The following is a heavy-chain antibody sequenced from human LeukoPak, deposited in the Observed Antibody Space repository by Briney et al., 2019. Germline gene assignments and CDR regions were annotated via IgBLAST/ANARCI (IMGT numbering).Heavy chain of an antibody. CDR1: GGTFSSYA. Sequence: SVKVSCKASGGTFSSYAISWVRQAPGQGLEWMGGIIPIFGTANYAQKFQGRVTITADESTSTAYMELSSLRSEDTAVYYCARDKYSGSYYVSDFDYWGQGTLVTVSS. CDR2: IIPIFGTA. CDR3: ARDKYSGSYYVSDFDY. D-gene: IGHD1-26*01. J-gene: IGHJ4*02. V-gene: IGHV1-69*13.